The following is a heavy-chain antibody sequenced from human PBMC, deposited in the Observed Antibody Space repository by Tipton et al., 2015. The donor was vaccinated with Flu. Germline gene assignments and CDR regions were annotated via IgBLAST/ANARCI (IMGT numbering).Heavy chain of an antibody. Sequence: SLRLSCAAPGFTFSSYWMTWVRQAPGKGLEWVANIKQDGSEKYYVDSVKGRFTISRDNAKNSLYLQMNSLRAEDTAVYYCVAGQFDYWGQGTLVTVSS. CDR3: VAGQFDY. D-gene: IGHD6-19*01. CDR1: GFTFSSYW. J-gene: IGHJ4*02. CDR2: IKQDGSEK. V-gene: IGHV3-7*03.